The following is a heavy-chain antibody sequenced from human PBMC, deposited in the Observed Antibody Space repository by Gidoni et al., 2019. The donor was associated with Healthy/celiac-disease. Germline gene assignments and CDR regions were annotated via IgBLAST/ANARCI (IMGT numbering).Heavy chain of an antibody. J-gene: IGHJ6*02. CDR2: IYHSGST. Sequence: QVQLQESGPGLVKPSGTLSLTCSVSGGSISSSNWWSWVRQPPGKGLEWIGEIYHSGSTNYNPSLKSRVTISVDKSKNQFSLKLSSVTAAGTAVYYCARVKRVAVAVYGMDVWGQGTTVTVSS. D-gene: IGHD6-19*01. CDR1: GGSISSSNW. V-gene: IGHV4-4*02. CDR3: ARVKRVAVAVYGMDV.